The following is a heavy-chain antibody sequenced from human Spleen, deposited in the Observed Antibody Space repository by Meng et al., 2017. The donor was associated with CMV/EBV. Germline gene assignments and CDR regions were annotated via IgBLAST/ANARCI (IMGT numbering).Heavy chain of an antibody. CDR1: GGTFSYYA. CDR2: IIPIFGTT. J-gene: IGHJ4*02. D-gene: IGHD1-26*01. V-gene: IGHV1-69*05. CDR3: ASGIVGATSGYFDY. Sequence: SVKVSCKASGGTFSYYAVSWVRQAPGQGLEWMGGIIPIFGTTNYAQKFQGRITITTDESTSTAYMEVSSLRSDDTAVYYCASGIVGATSGYFDYWGQGTLVTVSS.